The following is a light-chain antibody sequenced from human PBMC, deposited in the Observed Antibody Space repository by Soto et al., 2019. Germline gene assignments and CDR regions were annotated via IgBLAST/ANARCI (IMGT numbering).Light chain of an antibody. CDR3: QQRSNWPPIT. V-gene: IGKV3-11*01. CDR2: DAS. J-gene: IGKJ5*01. CDR1: QSVKTF. Sequence: EIVLTQSPATLSWSPGQRATLSCRASQSVKTFLVWYQHRPGQAPRVLIYDASHRASGIPARFSGSGSGTDFTLTISSLEPEDAALYYCQQRSNWPPITFGQGTRLEI.